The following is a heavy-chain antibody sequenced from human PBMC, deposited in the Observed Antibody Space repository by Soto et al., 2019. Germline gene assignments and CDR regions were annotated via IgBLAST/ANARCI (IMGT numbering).Heavy chain of an antibody. V-gene: IGHV1-3*01. J-gene: IGHJ4*02. Sequence: ASVKVSCKASGYTFTSYAMHWVRQAPGQRLEWMGWINAGNGNTKYSQKFQGRVTITRDTSASTAYMELSSLRSEDTAVYYCARGRRIAAAEYLDFDYWGQGTLVTVSS. CDR3: ARGRRIAAAEYLDFDY. CDR2: INAGNGNT. D-gene: IGHD6-13*01. CDR1: GYTFTSYA.